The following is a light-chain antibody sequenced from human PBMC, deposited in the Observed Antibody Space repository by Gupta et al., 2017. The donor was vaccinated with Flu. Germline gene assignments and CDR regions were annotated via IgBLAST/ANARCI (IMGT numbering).Light chain of an antibody. CDR2: DVS. CDR3: QVWDGAGAHWV. J-gene: IGLJ3*02. CDR1: HIGDTA. Sequence: YVLTQSPSVSVAPGQTATITCGGNHIGDTAVHWYRQRPGQAPVLVVYDVSDRPSGIPERLSGSNSGNTATLIISGVEVGDEADYYCQVWDGAGAHWVFGGGTKLTVL. V-gene: IGLV3-21*02.